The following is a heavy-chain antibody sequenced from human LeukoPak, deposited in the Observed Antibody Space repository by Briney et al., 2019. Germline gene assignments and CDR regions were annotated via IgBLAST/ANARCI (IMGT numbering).Heavy chain of an antibody. CDR2: ISGSGGST. V-gene: IGHV3-23*01. D-gene: IGHD6-13*01. Sequence: GGSLRLSCAASGFTFSSYAMSWVRQAPGKGLEWVSSISGSGGSTYYADSVRGRITISRDNSKSTLYLQMNSLRAEDTAVYYCATEVKAAAGIDTGSYYYNGMDVWGQGITVTVSS. CDR3: ATEVKAAAGIDTGSYYYNGMDV. J-gene: IGHJ6*02. CDR1: GFTFSSYA.